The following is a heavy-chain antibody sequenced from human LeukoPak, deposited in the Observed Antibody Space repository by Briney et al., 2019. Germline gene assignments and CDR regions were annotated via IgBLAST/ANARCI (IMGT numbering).Heavy chain of an antibody. CDR1: GFTFSSYW. V-gene: IGHV3-7*01. Sequence: GGSLRLSCAASGFTFSSYWMSWVRQAPGKGLEWVANIKQDGSEKYYVDSVKGRFTISRDNAKNSLYLQMNSLRAEDTAVYYCARDRSYYYDSSGYYYLWGQGTLVTVSS. CDR2: IKQDGSEK. D-gene: IGHD3-22*01. J-gene: IGHJ5*02. CDR3: ARDRSYYYDSSGYYYL.